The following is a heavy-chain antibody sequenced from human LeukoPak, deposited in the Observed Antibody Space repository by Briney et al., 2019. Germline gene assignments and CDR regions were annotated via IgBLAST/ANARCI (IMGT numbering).Heavy chain of an antibody. V-gene: IGHV3-9*01. CDR1: GFTFDDYA. J-gene: IGHJ5*02. Sequence: GGSLRLSCAASGFTFDDYAMHWVRQAPGKGLEWVSGISWNSGSIGYADSVKGRFTISRDNAKNSLYLQMNSLRAEDTALYYCAKGGYNWNYEGWFDPWGQGTLVTVSS. CDR2: ISWNSGSI. CDR3: AKGGYNWNYEGWFDP. D-gene: IGHD1-7*01.